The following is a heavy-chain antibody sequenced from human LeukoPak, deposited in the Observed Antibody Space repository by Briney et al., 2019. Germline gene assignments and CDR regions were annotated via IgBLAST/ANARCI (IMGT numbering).Heavy chain of an antibody. CDR3: TRTVWNALGF. V-gene: IGHV4-38-2*02. J-gene: IGHJ4*02. Sequence: PSKTLSLTCTVSGYSITSGYYWGWIRQPPGKGLEWIGSIYHSGSTYYNPSLKSRVTISTDTSKNQFSLKLSSVTAADAAVYYCTRTVWNALGFWGQGTPVTVSS. CDR1: GYSITSGYY. CDR2: IYHSGST. D-gene: IGHD1-1*01.